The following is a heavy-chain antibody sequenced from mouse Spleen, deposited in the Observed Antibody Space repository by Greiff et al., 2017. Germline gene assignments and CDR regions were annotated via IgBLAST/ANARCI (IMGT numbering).Heavy chain of an antibody. CDR3: PSYYYYDGAPWLAY. Sequence: QVQLKQSGPGLVAPSQSLSITCTVSGFSLTGYGVNWVRQPPGKGLEWLGMIWGDGSTDYNSALKSRLSISKDNSKSQVFLTMTSLQTDDTAMYSWPSYYYYDGAPWLAYGGQGTLVTVPA. CDR2: IWGDGST. CDR1: GFSLTGYG. D-gene: IGHD2-4*01. J-gene: IGHJ3*01. V-gene: IGHV2-6-7*01.